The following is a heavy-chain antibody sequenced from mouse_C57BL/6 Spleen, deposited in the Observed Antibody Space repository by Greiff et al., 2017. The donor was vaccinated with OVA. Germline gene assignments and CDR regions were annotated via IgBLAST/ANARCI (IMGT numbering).Heavy chain of an antibody. V-gene: IGHV5-9*01. CDR1: GFTFSSYT. CDR3: ARTGYYCDY. D-gene: IGHD2-2*01. Sequence: EVMLVESGGGLVKPGGSLKLSCAASGFTFSSYTMSWVRQTPEKRLEWVATISGGGGNTYYPDSVKGRFTISRDNAKNTLYLQMSSLRSEDTALYYCARTGYYCDYWGQGTTLTVSS. J-gene: IGHJ2*01. CDR2: ISGGGGNT.